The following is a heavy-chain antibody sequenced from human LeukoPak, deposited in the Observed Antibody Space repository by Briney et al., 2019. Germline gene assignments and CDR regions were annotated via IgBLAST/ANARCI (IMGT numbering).Heavy chain of an antibody. Sequence: GGSLRLSCAASGFTFSDYYMSWIRQAPGKGLEWVSYISSSGSTIYYAGSVKGRFTISRDNAKNSLYLQMNSLRAEDTAVYYCARDTYSSSWYGLFGYWGQGTLVTVSS. CDR2: ISSSGSTI. CDR3: ARDTYSSSWYGLFGY. CDR1: GFTFSDYY. D-gene: IGHD6-13*01. J-gene: IGHJ4*02. V-gene: IGHV3-11*01.